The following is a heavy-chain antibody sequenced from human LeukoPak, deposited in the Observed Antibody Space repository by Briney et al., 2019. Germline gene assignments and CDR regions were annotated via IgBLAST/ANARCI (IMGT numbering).Heavy chain of an antibody. D-gene: IGHD6-19*01. Sequence: PGGSLRLFCAASGFSFSNYAMSWVRQAPGKGLEWVSGVSASGASTYSEDSVKGRFIISRDNSKNTVFLQMNSLRAEDTAVYYCARQHTGWYVDYWGQGSLVTVSS. CDR1: GFSFSNYA. CDR2: VSASGAST. CDR3: ARQHTGWYVDY. V-gene: IGHV3-23*01. J-gene: IGHJ4*02.